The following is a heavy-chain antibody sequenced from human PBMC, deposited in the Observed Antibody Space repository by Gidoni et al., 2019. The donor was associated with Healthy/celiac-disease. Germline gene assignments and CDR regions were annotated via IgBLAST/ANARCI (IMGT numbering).Heavy chain of an antibody. V-gene: IGHV1-3*01. CDR2: INAGNGNT. CDR3: ARSFGVVNGWFDP. CDR1: GYTFTSYA. J-gene: IGHJ5*02. Sequence: QVQLVQSGAEVKKPGASVKVSCKASGYTFTSYAMHWVRQAPGQRLEWMGWINAGNGNTKYSQKFQGRVTITRDTSASTAYMELSSLRSEDTAVYYCARSFGVVNGWFDPWGQGTLVTVSS. D-gene: IGHD3-3*01.